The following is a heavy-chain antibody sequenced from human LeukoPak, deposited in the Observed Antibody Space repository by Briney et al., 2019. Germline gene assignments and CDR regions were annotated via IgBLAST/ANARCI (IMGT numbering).Heavy chain of an antibody. J-gene: IGHJ6*02. Sequence: ASVKVSCKASGYTFNNYGISWVRQAPGQGLEWMGWISPYNGNTNYAQMVQGRATMTTDTSTSTAYMELRSLRSDDSAVYYCARSQAVTAKVYYYYGMDVWGQGTTVTVSS. CDR2: ISPYNGNT. V-gene: IGHV1-18*01. CDR3: ARSQAVTAKVYYYYGMDV. D-gene: IGHD4-23*01. CDR1: GYTFNNYG.